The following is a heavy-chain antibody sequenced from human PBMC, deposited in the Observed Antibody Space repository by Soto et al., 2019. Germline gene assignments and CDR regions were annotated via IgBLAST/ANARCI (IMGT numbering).Heavy chain of an antibody. V-gene: IGHV4-30-2*01. CDR2: VYHTGNA. CDR3: ASRPFDYYGLDV. D-gene: IGHD3-9*01. J-gene: IGHJ6*02. CDR1: GGSITTAGYS. Sequence: SETLSLTCTVSGGSITTAGYSWSWIRQPPGKALEWIGYVYHTGNAYPKPSLKSRVTISLDRSKNQFSLKMTSVTAADTALYYCASRPFDYYGLDVWGQGTTFTVSS.